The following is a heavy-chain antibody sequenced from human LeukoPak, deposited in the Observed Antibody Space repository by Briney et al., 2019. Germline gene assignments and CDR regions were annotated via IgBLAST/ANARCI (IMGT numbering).Heavy chain of an antibody. D-gene: IGHD3-3*01. J-gene: IGHJ6*03. CDR2: MNPKRGNT. Sequence: GGSVTVSCKASGYTFTSYDINWVRQAAGQGREGMGWMNPKRGNTDYAQKFQCRVTMTSNTSITTAYIQLSSLRSEDTAVYYCARGRSNTYYDFWSGYYTFLSYYYYYMDVWGKGTPVTVSS. CDR3: ARGRSNTYYDFWSGYYTFLSYYYYYMDV. CDR1: GYTFTSYD. V-gene: IGHV1-8*01.